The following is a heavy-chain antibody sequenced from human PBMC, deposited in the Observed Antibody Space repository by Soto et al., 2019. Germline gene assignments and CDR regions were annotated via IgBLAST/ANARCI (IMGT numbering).Heavy chain of an antibody. Sequence: ASVKVSCKASGNTFTNFGVTWGRQAPGQGREWMGWISAYTDDPNYAQKFQGRVTMTIDTSTSTAYLDLRSLTSDDTAVYYCARVIPGAEAWFDPWGQGTLVTVSS. CDR3: ARVIPGAEAWFDP. J-gene: IGHJ5*02. D-gene: IGHD2-2*01. CDR1: GNTFTNFG. CDR2: ISAYTDDP. V-gene: IGHV1-18*01.